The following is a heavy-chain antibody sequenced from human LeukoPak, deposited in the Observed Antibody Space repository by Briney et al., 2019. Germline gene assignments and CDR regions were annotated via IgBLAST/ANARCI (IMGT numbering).Heavy chain of an antibody. CDR2: LSGSGGST. CDR1: GFTFSSYA. Sequence: PGGSLRLSCAASGFTFSSYAMSWVRQAPGKGLEWVSGLSGSGGSTYYADSVKGRFTIPRDNSKNTMYLQMNSLRAEDTAVYYCAREVTGSFDYWGQGTLVTVSS. V-gene: IGHV3-23*01. D-gene: IGHD3-9*01. J-gene: IGHJ4*02. CDR3: AREVTGSFDY.